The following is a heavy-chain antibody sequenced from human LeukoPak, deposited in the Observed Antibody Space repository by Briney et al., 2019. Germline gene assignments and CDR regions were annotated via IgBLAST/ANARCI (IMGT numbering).Heavy chain of an antibody. J-gene: IGHJ5*02. D-gene: IGHD3-22*01. Sequence: GASVKVSCKASGYTFTGYYMHWVRQAPGQGLEWMGWINPNSGGTNYAQKFQGRGTMTRDTSISTAYMELSRLRSDDTAVYYCARDRGPSSGRNWFDPWGQGTLVTVSS. CDR2: INPNSGGT. CDR1: GYTFTGYY. V-gene: IGHV1-2*02. CDR3: ARDRGPSSGRNWFDP.